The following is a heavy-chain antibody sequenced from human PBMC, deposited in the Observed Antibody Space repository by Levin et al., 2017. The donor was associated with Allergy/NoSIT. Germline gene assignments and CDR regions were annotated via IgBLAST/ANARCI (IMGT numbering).Heavy chain of an antibody. CDR1: GFTFNNYA. Sequence: LSLTCAASGFTFNNYAMAWVRQAPGKGPEWVSSIGETGTATYYADSVKGRFTISRDNSKNTLYLQMNSLRPDDTALYYCARGGAAGCRSGFDYWGQGALVTVSS. V-gene: IGHV3-23*01. CDR2: IGETGTAT. D-gene: IGHD2-15*01. J-gene: IGHJ4*02. CDR3: ARGGAAGCRSGFDY.